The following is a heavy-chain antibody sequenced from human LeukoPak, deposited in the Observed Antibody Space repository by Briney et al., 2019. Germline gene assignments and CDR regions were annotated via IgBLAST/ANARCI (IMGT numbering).Heavy chain of an antibody. CDR3: AKDLVVLRYFDWSPDY. CDR1: GVSISSSNSY. V-gene: IGHV4-39*02. Sequence: SETLSLTCTVSGVSISSSNSYWGWIRQPPGKGLEWIGSIYYSGNTYYNASLKSQVSISIDTSKNQFSLRLTSVTAADTAVYYCAKDLVVLRYFDWSPDYWGQGTLVTVSS. D-gene: IGHD3-9*01. J-gene: IGHJ4*02. CDR2: IYYSGNT.